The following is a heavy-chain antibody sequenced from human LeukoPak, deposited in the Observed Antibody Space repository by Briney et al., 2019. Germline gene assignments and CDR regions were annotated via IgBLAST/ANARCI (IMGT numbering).Heavy chain of an antibody. J-gene: IGHJ4*02. CDR2: IGGSGVSP. D-gene: IGHD3-22*01. CDR3: AKSRARKEGSSGSIDF. CDR1: GSTFSNYA. V-gene: IGHV3-23*01. Sequence: PGGSLRLSCAASGSTFSNYAMSWVRQAPGKGLELVSAIGGSGVSPYYADSVKGRFTISRDNSKNTLHLQMNSLRAEDTTVYYCAKSRARKEGSSGSIDFWGQGTLVTVSS.